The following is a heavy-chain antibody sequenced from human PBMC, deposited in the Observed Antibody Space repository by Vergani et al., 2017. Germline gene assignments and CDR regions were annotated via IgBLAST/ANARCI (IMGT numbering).Heavy chain of an antibody. CDR2: IIPIFATA. CDR1: GGTFSSYA. CDR3: AREGIKRGYSGSPPS. Sequence: QVQLVQSGAEVKKPGSSVKVSCKASGGTFSSYAITWVRQAPGQGLEWMGRIIPIFATANYAQKFQGRVTITADESTSTAYMELSSLRSEDTAVYYCAREGIKRGYSGSPPSWGQRTLVTVSS. J-gene: IGHJ4*02. V-gene: IGHV1-69*13. D-gene: IGHD5-12*01.